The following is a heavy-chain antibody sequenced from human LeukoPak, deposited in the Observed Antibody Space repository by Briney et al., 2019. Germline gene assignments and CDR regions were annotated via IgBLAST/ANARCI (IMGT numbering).Heavy chain of an antibody. CDR1: GFIFSDYY. CDR3: ARGQYTYGYGYFDY. J-gene: IGHJ4*02. CDR2: IGRSGNNI. V-gene: IGHV3-11*04. D-gene: IGHD5-18*01. Sequence: GGSLRLTCAASGFIFSDYYMSWIRQAPGKGLEWISYIGRSGNNIYYADSVKGRFTISRDNATNSLYLQMNSLRADDTAVYYCARGQYTYGYGYFDYWGQGTLATVSS.